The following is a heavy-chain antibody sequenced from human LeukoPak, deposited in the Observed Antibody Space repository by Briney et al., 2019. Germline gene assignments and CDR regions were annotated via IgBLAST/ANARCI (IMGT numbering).Heavy chain of an antibody. V-gene: IGHV1-2*02. CDR3: ARGLWGYQLLGTDYYYYMDV. CDR2: INPNSGGT. D-gene: IGHD2-2*01. CDR1: GYTFTGYY. J-gene: IGHJ6*03. Sequence: ASVKVSCKASGYTFTGYYMHWVRQAPGQGLEWMGWINPNSGGTNYAQKFQGRVTMTRDTSISTAYMELSSLRSEDTAVYYCARGLWGYQLLGTDYYYYMDVWGKGTTVTVSS.